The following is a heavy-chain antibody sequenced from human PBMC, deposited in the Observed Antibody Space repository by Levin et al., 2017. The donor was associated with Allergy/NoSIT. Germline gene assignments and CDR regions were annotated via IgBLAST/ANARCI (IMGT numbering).Heavy chain of an antibody. J-gene: IGHJ4*02. V-gene: IGHV4-39*01. CDR2: IYYDGST. D-gene: IGHD3-10*01. CDR3: ARQQFLWFGESRGGFDY. Sequence: SETLSLTCTVSGGSISSSNYYWGWIRQPPGKGLEWIGSIYYDGSTYRNPSLRNLVTISVDMSKNQLSLKLSSVTAADTAMYYCARQQFLWFGESRGGFDYWGQGTLVTVSS. CDR1: GGSISSSNYY.